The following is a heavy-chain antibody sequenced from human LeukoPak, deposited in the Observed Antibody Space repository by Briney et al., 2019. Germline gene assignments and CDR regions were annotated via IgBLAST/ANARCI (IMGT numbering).Heavy chain of an antibody. V-gene: IGHV4-39*01. CDR1: GGSISSSTYY. CDR3: ASTYYGSGTYYMGYYGMDV. CDR2: IYYSGST. D-gene: IGHD3-10*01. Sequence: PSETLSLTCTVSGGSISSSTYYWGWIRQPPGKGLEWIGSIYYSGSTYYNPSLRSRVTMSVDTSKNQFSLQLSSATAADTAVYYCASTYYGSGTYYMGYYGMDVGGQGTTVTVSS. J-gene: IGHJ6*02.